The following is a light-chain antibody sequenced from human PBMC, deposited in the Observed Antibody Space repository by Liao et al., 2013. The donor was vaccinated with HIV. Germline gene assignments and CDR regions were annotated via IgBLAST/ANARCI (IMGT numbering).Light chain of an antibody. CDR2: YDS. V-gene: IGLV3-21*01. CDR1: XIGSKS. J-gene: IGLJ3*02. Sequence: SYVLTQPPSVSVAPGKTARITCGGXXIGSKSVHWYQQKPGQAPVLVIYYDSDRPSGIPERFSGSNSGNTATLTISRVEAGDEADYYCQVWDSSSDHWVFGGGTKLTVL. CDR3: QVWDSSSDHWV.